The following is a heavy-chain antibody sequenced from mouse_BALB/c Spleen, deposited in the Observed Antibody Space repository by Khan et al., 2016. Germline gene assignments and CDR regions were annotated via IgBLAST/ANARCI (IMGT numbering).Heavy chain of an antibody. J-gene: IGHJ2*01. Sequence: EALLLESGGGLVQPGGSLKLSCAASGFDFSRYWMSWVRQAPGKGLEWIGEINPDTITIDYAPSLKDKFIISRYNANNTLYLQLSNVRSDDTALYYCGRGNYVPGSLDYWGQCTTLTVSS. CDR3: GRGNYVPGSLDY. CDR2: INPDTITI. V-gene: IGHV4-1*02. CDR1: GFDFSRYW. D-gene: IGHD2-1*01.